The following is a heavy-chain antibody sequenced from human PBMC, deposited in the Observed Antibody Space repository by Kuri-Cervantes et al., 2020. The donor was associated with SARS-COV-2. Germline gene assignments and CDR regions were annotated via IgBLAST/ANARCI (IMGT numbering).Heavy chain of an antibody. Sequence: ESLKISCAVYGGSFSGYYWGWIRQPPGKGLEWIGSIYYSGSTYYNPSLKSRVTISVDTSKNQFSLKLSSVTAADTAVYYCARHESETSSGWHLFDYWGQGTLVTVSS. CDR2: IYYSGST. D-gene: IGHD6-19*01. V-gene: IGHV4-39*01. J-gene: IGHJ4*02. CDR1: GGSFSGYY. CDR3: ARHESETSSGWHLFDY.